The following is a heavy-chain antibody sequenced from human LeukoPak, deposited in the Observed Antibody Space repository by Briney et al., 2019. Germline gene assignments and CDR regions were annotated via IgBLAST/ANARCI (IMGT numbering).Heavy chain of an antibody. D-gene: IGHD2-21*01. J-gene: IGHJ3*02. V-gene: IGHV3-7*01. Sequence: PGGSLRLSCAASGFTFRSYSMSWVRQAPGKGLEWVANINQDGSEKYHVDSVKGRFTIPRDNAENSLYLQMNSLRDEDTAVYYCARDGGIDAVDIWGQGTRVTVSS. CDR3: ARDGGIDAVDI. CDR1: GFTFRSYS. CDR2: INQDGSEK.